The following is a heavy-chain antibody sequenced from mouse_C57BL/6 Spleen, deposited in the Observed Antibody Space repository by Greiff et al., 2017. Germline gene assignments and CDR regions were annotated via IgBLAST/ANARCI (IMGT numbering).Heavy chain of an antibody. V-gene: IGHV6-3*01. CDR2: IRLKSDNYAT. J-gene: IGHJ1*03. D-gene: IGHD3-1*01. Sequence: EVKLQESGGGLVQPGGSMKLSCVASGFTFSNYWMNWVRQSPEKGLEWVAQIRLKSDNYATHYAESVKGRFTISRDDSKSSVYLQMNNLRAEDTGIYYCTGRAEEYFDDWGTGTTVTVSS. CDR3: TGRAEEYFDD. CDR1: GFTFSNYW.